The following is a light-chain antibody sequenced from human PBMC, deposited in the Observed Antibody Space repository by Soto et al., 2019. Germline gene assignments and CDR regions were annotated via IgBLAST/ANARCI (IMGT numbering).Light chain of an antibody. CDR3: QQYYSYPLT. CDR1: EGISSY. J-gene: IGKJ4*01. Sequence: AIRVNQSPSSFSASTGDRVTITCRASEGISSYLAWYQQKPGKAPKLLIYASSTLQSGVPSRFSGSGSGTDFTLTISCLQSEDFATYYCQQYYSYPLTFGAGPKVDIK. V-gene: IGKV1-8*01. CDR2: ASS.